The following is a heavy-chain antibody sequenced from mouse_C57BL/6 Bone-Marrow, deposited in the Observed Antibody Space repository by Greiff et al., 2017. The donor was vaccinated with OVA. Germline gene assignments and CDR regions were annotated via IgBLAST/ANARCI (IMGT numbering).Heavy chain of an antibody. CDR1: GFTFSSYA. D-gene: IGHD3-3*01. Sequence: EVKLMESGGGLVKPGGSLKLSCAASGFTFSSYAMSWVRQTPEKWLEWVATISAGGSYTYYPDNVKGRFTISRDNAKNNLYLQMSHLKSEDTAMYYCARDCGTGFAYWGQGTLVTVSA. CDR3: ARDCGTGFAY. J-gene: IGHJ3*01. V-gene: IGHV5-4*01. CDR2: ISAGGSYT.